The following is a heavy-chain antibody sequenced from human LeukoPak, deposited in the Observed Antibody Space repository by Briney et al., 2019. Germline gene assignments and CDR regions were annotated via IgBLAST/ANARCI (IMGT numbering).Heavy chain of an antibody. CDR3: ARGEVRGLGMDV. D-gene: IGHD3-10*01. J-gene: IGHJ6*02. Sequence: PSETLSLTCAVYGGSFSGYYWSWIRQPPGKGLEWIGEINHSGSTNYNPSLKSRVTISVDTSKNQFSPKLSSVTAADTAVYYCARGEVRGLGMDVWGQGTTVTVP. V-gene: IGHV4-34*01. CDR1: GGSFSGYY. CDR2: INHSGST.